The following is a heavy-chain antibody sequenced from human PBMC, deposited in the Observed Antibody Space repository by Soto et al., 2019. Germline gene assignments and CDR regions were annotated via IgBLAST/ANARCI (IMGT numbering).Heavy chain of an antibody. J-gene: IGHJ4*02. CDR1: GYSYTNYW. CDR2: IYPRDSDT. CDR3: ARQKQTAMGVKTGGQYYFDY. V-gene: IGHV5-51*07. Sequence: ASQKSSCKGCGYSYTNYWIASVHQKNGKGLEWMGIIYPRDSDTEYSPSFQGQVTISADRSISTAYLQWSSLKASDTAMYYCARQKQTAMGVKTGGQYYFDYWGQGTRVTVSS. D-gene: IGHD5-18*01.